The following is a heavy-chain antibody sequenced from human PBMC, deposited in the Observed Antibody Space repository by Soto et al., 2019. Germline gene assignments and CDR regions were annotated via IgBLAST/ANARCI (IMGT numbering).Heavy chain of an antibody. CDR2: ISPYNGDT. V-gene: IGHV1-18*04. J-gene: IGHJ6*02. CDR3: AREVGHMDL. D-gene: IGHD1-26*01. Sequence: QVQLVQSGPEVKKPGASVKVSCKAAGYTVTTYGINWVRQAPGQGLEWMGWISPYNGDTNYAQNLQGRVTMTTDTSTRTAYMELRSLRSDDTAVYYCAREVGHMDLWGQWTTVTVSS. CDR1: GYTVTTYG.